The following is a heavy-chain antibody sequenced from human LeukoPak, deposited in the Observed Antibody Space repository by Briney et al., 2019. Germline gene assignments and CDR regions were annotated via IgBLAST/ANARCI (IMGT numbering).Heavy chain of an antibody. Sequence: GASVKVSCKASGYTFTSYGITRVRQAPGQGLEWMGWISAYNGNTDYAQKFQGRVTMTTDTSTSTAYMELRSLRSDDTAVYYCARESLGSPFYGSGTVYWGQGTLVTVSS. CDR2: ISAYNGNT. CDR1: GYTFTSYG. V-gene: IGHV1-18*01. J-gene: IGHJ4*02. D-gene: IGHD3-10*01. CDR3: ARESLGSPFYGSGTVY.